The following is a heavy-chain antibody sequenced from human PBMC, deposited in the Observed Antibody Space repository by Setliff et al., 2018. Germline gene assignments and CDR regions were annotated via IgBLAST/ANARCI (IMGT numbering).Heavy chain of an antibody. V-gene: IGHV4-61*09. CDR1: DGSLYSGNYY. J-gene: IGHJ4*02. CDR2: IHGTEGT. CDR3: ARGYYNGRGYYYLPCSFDS. D-gene: IGHD3-10*01. Sequence: TLSLTCTVSDGSLYSGNYYWTWIRQPAGKALEWIGHIHGTEGTHYNPSLESRVTISRDKSPNQFSLMLRSVTAADTALYYCARGYYNGRGYYYLPCSFDSWGRGIVVTVYS.